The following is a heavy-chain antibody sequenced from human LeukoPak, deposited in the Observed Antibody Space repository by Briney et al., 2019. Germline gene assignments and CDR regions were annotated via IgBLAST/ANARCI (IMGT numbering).Heavy chain of an antibody. D-gene: IGHD4-23*01. V-gene: IGHV3-23*01. CDR3: AKGNPALARWYLGSDY. J-gene: IGHJ4*02. CDR1: GFTFSSYA. CDR2: ISGSGGST. Sequence: GGSLRLSCAASGFTFSSYAMTWVRQAPGKGLEWVSAISGSGGSTYYADSVKGRFTISRDNSKNTLYLQMNSLRAEDTAVYYCAKGNPALARWYLGSDYWGQGTLVTVSS.